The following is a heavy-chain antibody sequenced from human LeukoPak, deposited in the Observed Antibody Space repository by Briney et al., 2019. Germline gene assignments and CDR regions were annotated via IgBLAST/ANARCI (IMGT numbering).Heavy chain of an antibody. J-gene: IGHJ4*02. CDR3: AREAAWGQWYFDL. D-gene: IGHD6-19*01. CDR2: ITSDGGAK. CDR1: GFPFHDHG. Sequence: GGSLRLSCVASGFPFHDHGIQWLRQAPGKGLEWVAVITSDGGAKVYADFVKGRFTLSRDNSKNTVFLQMNSLSVEDTAVYYCAREAAWGQWYFDLWGQGAPVTVSS. V-gene: IGHV3-30*03.